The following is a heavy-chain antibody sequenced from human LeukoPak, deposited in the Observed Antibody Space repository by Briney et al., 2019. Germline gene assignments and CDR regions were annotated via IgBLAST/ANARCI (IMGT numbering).Heavy chain of an antibody. J-gene: IGHJ4*02. Sequence: PGGSLRLSCAASGFTFSSYEMNWVRQAPGKGLEWVSYISSSGSTIYYADSVKGRFTISRDNAKNSLYLQMNSLRAEDTAVYYCASSIAVAGGVFDYWGQGTLVTVSS. D-gene: IGHD6-19*01. CDR3: ASSIAVAGGVFDY. V-gene: IGHV3-48*03. CDR1: GFTFSSYE. CDR2: ISSSGSTI.